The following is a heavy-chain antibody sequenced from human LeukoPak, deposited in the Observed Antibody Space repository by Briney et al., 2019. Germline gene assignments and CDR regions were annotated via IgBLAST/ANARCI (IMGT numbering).Heavy chain of an antibody. J-gene: IGHJ4*02. V-gene: IGHV4-34*01. Sequence: SETLSLTCAVYSGSFSGYYWSWIRQPPGKGLEWIGEINHSGSTNYNPSLKSRVTISVDTSKNQFSLKLSSVTAADTAVYYCARGLRGYSYGQIDYWGQGTLVTVSS. CDR2: INHSGST. CDR1: SGSFSGYY. D-gene: IGHD5-18*01. CDR3: ARGLRGYSYGQIDY.